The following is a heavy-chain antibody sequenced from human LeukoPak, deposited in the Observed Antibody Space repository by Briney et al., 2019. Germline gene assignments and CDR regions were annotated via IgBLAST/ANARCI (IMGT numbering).Heavy chain of an antibody. Sequence: GGSLRLSCAASGFTFSSNAMSWVRRAPGKEVVGGAAISGSGGSTYYADSVKGRFTISRDNSRNTLYLQMNSLRAEDTAVYYCARDIQLSTRGLGTMVTVSS. CDR3: ARDIQLST. V-gene: IGHV3-23*01. CDR1: GFTFSSNA. J-gene: IGHJ3*01. CDR2: ISGSGGST. D-gene: IGHD3-16*02.